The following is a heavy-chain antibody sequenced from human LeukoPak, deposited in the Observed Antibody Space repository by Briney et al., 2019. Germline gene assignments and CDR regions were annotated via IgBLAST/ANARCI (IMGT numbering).Heavy chain of an antibody. J-gene: IGHJ4*02. Sequence: GGSLRLSCAASGFSVSSNYVTWVRQAPGKGLEWVATIKNDGSDKYYVDSVKGRFTLSRDNAKNSVYLQMNSLRVEDTAVYYCVNLGYSDGGQGTLVTVSS. CDR3: VNLGYSD. CDR2: IKNDGSDK. D-gene: IGHD5-12*01. V-gene: IGHV3-7*01. CDR1: GFSVSSNY.